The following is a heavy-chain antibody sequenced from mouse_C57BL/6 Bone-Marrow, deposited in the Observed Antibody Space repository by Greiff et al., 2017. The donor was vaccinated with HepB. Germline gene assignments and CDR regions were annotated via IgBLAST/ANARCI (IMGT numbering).Heavy chain of an antibody. D-gene: IGHD2-4*01. V-gene: IGHV3-6*01. CDR1: GYSITSGYY. CDR2: ISYDGSN. J-gene: IGHJ3*01. CDR3: ARTYDYDVAY. Sequence: ESGPGLVKPSQSLSLTCSVTGYSITSGYYWNWIRQFPGNKLEWMGYISYDGSNNYNPSLKNRISITRETSKNQFFLKLNSVTTEDTATYYCARTYDYDVAYWGQGTLVTVSA.